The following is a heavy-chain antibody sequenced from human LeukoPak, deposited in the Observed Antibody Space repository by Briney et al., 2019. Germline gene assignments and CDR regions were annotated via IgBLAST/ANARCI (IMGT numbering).Heavy chain of an antibody. J-gene: IGHJ6*02. D-gene: IGHD1-7*01. CDR1: GFTFSSYA. Sequence: GGSLRLSCAASGFTFSSYAMHWVRQAPGQRLEWMGWINAGNGNTKYSQKFQGRVTITRDTSASTACMELSSLRSEDTAVYYCARDPRRRGSRYNWNYSYYYYGMDVWGQGTTVTVSS. V-gene: IGHV1-3*01. CDR3: ARDPRRRGSRYNWNYSYYYYGMDV. CDR2: INAGNGNT.